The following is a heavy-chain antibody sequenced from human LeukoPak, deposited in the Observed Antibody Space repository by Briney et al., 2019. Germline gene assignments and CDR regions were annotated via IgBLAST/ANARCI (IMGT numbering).Heavy chain of an antibody. CDR2: SSCNSGSI. Sequence: GGSLRLSCAASGLTFDNYAKYWVRQAPGKSLERVSGSSCNSGSIGYADSVKGRFTISRDNAKNSLYLQMNSLRAEDTALYYCAKDIGYYDILTGYSEAFDIWGQGTMVTVSS. V-gene: IGHV3-9*01. CDR1: GLTFDNYA. J-gene: IGHJ3*02. CDR3: AKDIGYYDILTGYSEAFDI. D-gene: IGHD3-9*01.